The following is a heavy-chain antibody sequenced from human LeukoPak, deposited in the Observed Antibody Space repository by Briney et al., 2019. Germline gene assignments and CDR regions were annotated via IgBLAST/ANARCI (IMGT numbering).Heavy chain of an antibody. Sequence: SETLSLTCTVSGGSISSGDYYWSWIRQPPGKGLEWIGYIYYSGSTYYNPSLKSRVTISVDTSKNQFSLKLSSVTAADTAVYYCARGARPAKYNAFDIWGQGTMVTVSS. CDR3: ARGARPAKYNAFDI. CDR1: GGSISSGDYY. J-gene: IGHJ3*02. V-gene: IGHV4-30-4*08. D-gene: IGHD4/OR15-4a*01. CDR2: IYYSGST.